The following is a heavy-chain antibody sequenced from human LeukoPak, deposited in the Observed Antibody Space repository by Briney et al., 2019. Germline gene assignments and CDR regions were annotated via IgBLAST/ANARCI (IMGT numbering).Heavy chain of an antibody. CDR3: ARSPVGYCSGGSCYRDY. V-gene: IGHV4-34*01. D-gene: IGHD2-15*01. CDR1: GGSFSGYY. J-gene: IGHJ4*02. CDR2: INHSGST. Sequence: SETLSFTCAVYGGSFSGYYWSWIRQPPGKGLEWIGEINHSGSTNYNPSLKSRVTISVDTSKNQFSLKLSSVTAADTAVYYCARSPVGYCSGGSCYRDYWGQGTLVTVSS.